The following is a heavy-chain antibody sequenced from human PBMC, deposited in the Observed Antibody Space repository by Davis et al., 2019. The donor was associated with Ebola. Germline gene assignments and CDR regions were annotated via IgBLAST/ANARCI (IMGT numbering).Heavy chain of an antibody. Sequence: PGGSLRLSCAASGFTFSSYAMSWVRQAPGKGLEWVANIKQDGSEKYYVDSVKGRFTISRDNAKNTLYLQMSSLRVDDTAVYYCVRALGDYWGQGTLVTVSS. CDR3: VRALGDY. CDR1: GFTFSSYA. CDR2: IKQDGSEK. V-gene: IGHV3-7*04. D-gene: IGHD7-27*01. J-gene: IGHJ4*02.